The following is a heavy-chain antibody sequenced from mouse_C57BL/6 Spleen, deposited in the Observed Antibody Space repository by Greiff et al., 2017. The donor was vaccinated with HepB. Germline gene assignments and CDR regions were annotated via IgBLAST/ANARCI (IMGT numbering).Heavy chain of an antibody. CDR1: GFTFTDYY. CDR3: ARSSLYYSNYAMDY. J-gene: IGHJ4*01. Sequence: DVMLVESGGGLVQPGGSLSLSCAASGFTFTDYYMSWVRQPPGKALEWLGFIRNKANGYTTEYSASVKGRFTISRDNSQSILYLQMNALRAEDSATYYCARSSLYYSNYAMDYWGQGTSVTVSS. CDR2: IRNKANGYTT. V-gene: IGHV7-3*01. D-gene: IGHD2-5*01.